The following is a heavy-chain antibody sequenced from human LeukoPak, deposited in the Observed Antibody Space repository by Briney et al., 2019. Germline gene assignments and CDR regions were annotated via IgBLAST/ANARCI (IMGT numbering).Heavy chain of an antibody. CDR2: IYYTGST. V-gene: IGHV4-31*03. D-gene: IGHD1-1*01. CDR1: GYSISSDYY. Sequence: SETLSLTCTVSGYSISSDYYWSWIRQHPGKGLEWIGYIYYTGSTTYNPSLQSRVTISVDTSKNNFSLRLNSVTAADTAVYFCARGLPGARIPYHFDSWGQGTLVAVSS. J-gene: IGHJ4*02. CDR3: ARGLPGARIPYHFDS.